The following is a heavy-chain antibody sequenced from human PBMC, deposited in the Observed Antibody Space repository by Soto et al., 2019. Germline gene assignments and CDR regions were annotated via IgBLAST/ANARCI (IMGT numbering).Heavy chain of an antibody. CDR3: VRDSGRSLASVRFDY. J-gene: IGHJ4*02. Sequence: QVQLVQSGADVRKPGASVKVSCNSSGYSFTEYYIHWVRQAPGQGLEWMGCINPDSGITKKAQRFQGRVTLTGDTSINTAYMGLTGLTSDDTAVYYCVRDSGRSLASVRFDYWGQGTLVIVSS. CDR1: GYSFTEYY. D-gene: IGHD6-19*01. V-gene: IGHV1-2*02. CDR2: INPDSGIT.